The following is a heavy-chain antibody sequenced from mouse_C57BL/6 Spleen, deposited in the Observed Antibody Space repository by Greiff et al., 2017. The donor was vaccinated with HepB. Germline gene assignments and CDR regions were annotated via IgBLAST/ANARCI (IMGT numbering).Heavy chain of an antibody. Sequence: QVQLQQPGAELVKPGASVKLSCKASGYTFTSYWMHWVKQRPGQGLEWIGMIHPNSGSTNYNEKFKSKATLTVDKSSSTAYMQLSSLTSEDSAVYYCARELTGKYFDVWGTGTTVTVSS. CDR2: IHPNSGST. CDR1: GYTFTSYW. V-gene: IGHV1-64*01. D-gene: IGHD4-1*01. J-gene: IGHJ1*03. CDR3: ARELTGKYFDV.